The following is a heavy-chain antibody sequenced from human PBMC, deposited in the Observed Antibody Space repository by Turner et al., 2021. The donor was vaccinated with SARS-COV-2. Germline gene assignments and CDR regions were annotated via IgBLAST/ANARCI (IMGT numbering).Heavy chain of an antibody. D-gene: IGHD1-26*01. Sequence: DVQLVESGGGLVQPGRSLSLPCAASGFTFDDYAMHWVRQEPGKGVEWVSGSSWNSGSIGYADSVKGRFTISRDNAKNSLYLQMNSLRAEDTALYYCAKDILGNYYYYVMHVWGQGTTVTVSS. J-gene: IGHJ6*02. V-gene: IGHV3-9*01. CDR3: AKDILGNYYYYVMHV. CDR2: SSWNSGSI. CDR1: GFTFDDYA.